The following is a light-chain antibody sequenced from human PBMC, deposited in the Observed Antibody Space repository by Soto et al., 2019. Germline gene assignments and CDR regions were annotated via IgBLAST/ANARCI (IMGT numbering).Light chain of an antibody. CDR3: QQANSFPLYS. CDR1: QGINSW. V-gene: IGKV1-12*01. J-gene: IGKJ2*01. Sequence: DIQLTQSPSSVSASVGDRVSITCRASQGINSWLAWYQQKPGKPPKLLIYAATALHNGVPSRFIGSGSGRDFTLTISSLQPDDFATYYCQQANSFPLYSFGQGTKVEIK. CDR2: AAT.